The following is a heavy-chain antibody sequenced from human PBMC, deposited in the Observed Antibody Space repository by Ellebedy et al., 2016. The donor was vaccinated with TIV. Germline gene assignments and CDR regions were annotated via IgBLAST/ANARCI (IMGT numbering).Heavy chain of an antibody. V-gene: IGHV3-48*03. CDR1: GFTFSGYA. Sequence: GESLKISCAASGFTFSGYAMTWVRQAPGKGLECVSYITSSGSTVDYADSVKGRFTISRDNARMSLFLQMNSLRAEDTAVYYCASRAYGDNVRSWGQGTLVTVSS. CDR2: ITSSGSTV. D-gene: IGHD4-17*01. J-gene: IGHJ5*02. CDR3: ASRAYGDNVRS.